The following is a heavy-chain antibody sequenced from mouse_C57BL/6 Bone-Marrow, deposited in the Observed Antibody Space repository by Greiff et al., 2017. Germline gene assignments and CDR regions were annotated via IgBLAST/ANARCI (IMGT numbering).Heavy chain of an antibody. CDR2: ISSGGSYT. Sequence: EVQLVESGGDLVKPGGSLKLSCAASGFTFSSYGMSWVRQTPDKRLEWVATISSGGSYTYYPDSVKGRFTISRDNAKNTLYLQMSSLKSEDTAMYYCASFTAQGYAMDYWGQGTSVTVSS. V-gene: IGHV5-6*01. CDR3: ASFTAQGYAMDY. D-gene: IGHD3-2*02. J-gene: IGHJ4*01. CDR1: GFTFSSYG.